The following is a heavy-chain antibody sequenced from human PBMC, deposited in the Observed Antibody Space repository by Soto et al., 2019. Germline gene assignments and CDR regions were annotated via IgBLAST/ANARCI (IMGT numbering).Heavy chain of an antibody. J-gene: IGHJ6*02. CDR1: GGSISSGGYY. CDR3: ARGDVRYSGSYPQGGMDV. CDR2: IYYSGST. V-gene: IGHV4-31*03. D-gene: IGHD3-10*01. Sequence: PSETLSLTCTVSGGSISSGGYYWSWIRQHPGKGLEWIGYIYYSGSTYYNPSLKSRVTISVDTSKNQFSLKLSSVTAADTAVYYCARGDVRYSGSYPQGGMDVWGQGTTVTVSS.